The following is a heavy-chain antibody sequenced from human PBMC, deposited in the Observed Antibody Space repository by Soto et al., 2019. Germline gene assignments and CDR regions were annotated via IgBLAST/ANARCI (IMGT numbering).Heavy chain of an antibody. V-gene: IGHV1-18*04. CDR1: GYPLTSDG. D-gene: IGHD5-18*01. J-gene: IGHJ4*02. CDR2: ISAYNGNT. Sequence: ASVKVSYKHSGYPLTSDGTDILRQAPGQGLEWMGWISAYNGNTNYAQKLQGRVTMTTDTSTSTAYMELRSLRSDDTAVYYCARDHEYSYGFDYWGQGTLVTVSS. CDR3: ARDHEYSYGFDY.